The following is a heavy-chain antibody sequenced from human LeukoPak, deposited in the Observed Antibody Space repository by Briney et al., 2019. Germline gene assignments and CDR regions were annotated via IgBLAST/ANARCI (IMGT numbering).Heavy chain of an antibody. Sequence: ASVKVSCKASGYTFTSYGISWVRRAPGQGLEWMGWISAYNGNTNYAQKLQGRVTMTTDTSTSTAYMELRSLRSDDTAVYYCARWEWLLNWFDPWGQGTLVTVSS. D-gene: IGHD3-3*01. V-gene: IGHV1-18*01. J-gene: IGHJ5*02. CDR1: GYTFTSYG. CDR3: ARWEWLLNWFDP. CDR2: ISAYNGNT.